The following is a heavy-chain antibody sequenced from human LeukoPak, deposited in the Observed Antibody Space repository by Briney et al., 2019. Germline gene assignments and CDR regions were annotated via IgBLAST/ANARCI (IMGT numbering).Heavy chain of an antibody. CDR1: GYTFTGYY. CDR2: MHPNSGDT. Sequence: ASVKVSCKASGYTFTGYYLHWVRQAPGQGPEWMGWMHPNSGDTKYAQSFQGRVSMTRDTSISTAYMELSSLRSDDTAVYYCARDGYYYDSSGFDYWGQGTLVTVSS. J-gene: IGHJ4*02. V-gene: IGHV1-2*02. CDR3: ARDGYYYDSSGFDY. D-gene: IGHD3-22*01.